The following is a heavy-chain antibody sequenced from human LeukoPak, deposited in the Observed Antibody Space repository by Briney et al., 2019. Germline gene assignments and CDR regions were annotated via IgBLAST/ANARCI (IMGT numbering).Heavy chain of an antibody. V-gene: IGHV3-66*01. J-gene: IGHJ3*02. CDR1: GFTVSSNY. CDR2: IYSGGST. D-gene: IGHD2-15*01. Sequence: GGSLRLSCAASGFTVSSNYMSLVRQAPGKGLEWVSVIYSGGSTYYADSVKGRFTISRDNSKNTLYLQMNSLRAEDTAVYYCARGIAVVAAKGDAFDIWGQGTMVTVSS. CDR3: ARGIAVVAAKGDAFDI.